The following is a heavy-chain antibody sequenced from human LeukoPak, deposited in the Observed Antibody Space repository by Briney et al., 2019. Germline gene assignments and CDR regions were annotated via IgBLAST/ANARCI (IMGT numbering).Heavy chain of an antibody. Sequence: GGSLRLSCAASGFTFSSYSMQWVRQTPGKGLEWVGIMSNSGENTFYGEAVKGRFTISRDNSKNTLYLQMNSLRAEDTAVYYCARGTKYSGSYYVAYWGQGTLVTVSS. J-gene: IGHJ4*02. V-gene: IGHV3-33*05. D-gene: IGHD1-26*01. CDR2: MSNSGENT. CDR1: GFTFSSYS. CDR3: ARGTKYSGSYYVAY.